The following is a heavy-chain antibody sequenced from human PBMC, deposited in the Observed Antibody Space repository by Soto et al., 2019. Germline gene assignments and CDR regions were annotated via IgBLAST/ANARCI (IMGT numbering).Heavy chain of an antibody. D-gene: IGHD3-10*01. CDR2: IYYNGST. CDR1: SGSISSNSW. V-gene: IGHV4-4*02. J-gene: IGHJ4*02. CDR3: VIYGSGSYYKSRYYFDY. Sequence: SETLSLTCAVSSGSISSNSWWSWVRQPPGKGLEGIGGIYYNGSTNYNPSLKSRVTISVDTSKNQFSLKLSSVTAADTAVYYCVIYGSGSYYKSRYYFDYWGQGTLVTVSS.